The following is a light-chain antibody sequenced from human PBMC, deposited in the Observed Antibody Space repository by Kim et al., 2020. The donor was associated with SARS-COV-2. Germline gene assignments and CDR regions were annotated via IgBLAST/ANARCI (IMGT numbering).Light chain of an antibody. J-gene: IGKJ2*01. CDR1: QSISGY. V-gene: IGKV1-39*01. Sequence: DIQMTQSPSSLSASVGDRVTITCRASQSISGYLNWYQQKPGKAPNLLIYAASNLQDGVPSRFSGSGFGTDFTLTIRSLQLEDLATYYCQQSYSAPYTFGQGTKLEIK. CDR3: QQSYSAPYT. CDR2: AAS.